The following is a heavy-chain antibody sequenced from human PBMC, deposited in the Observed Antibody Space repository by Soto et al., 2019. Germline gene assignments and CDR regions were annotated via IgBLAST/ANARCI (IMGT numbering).Heavy chain of an antibody. CDR2: ISGSGNSP. CDR3: AKEGYYDTSGYFPFDY. Sequence: PGGSLRLSCAASGFTFSSYAMSWVRQAPGKGLEWVSAISGSGNSPYYADSVKGRLTISRDNSKNTLYLQMNSLRAEDTAIYYCAKEGYYDTSGYFPFDYWGQGTLVTVSS. CDR1: GFTFSSYA. J-gene: IGHJ4*02. D-gene: IGHD3-22*01. V-gene: IGHV3-23*01.